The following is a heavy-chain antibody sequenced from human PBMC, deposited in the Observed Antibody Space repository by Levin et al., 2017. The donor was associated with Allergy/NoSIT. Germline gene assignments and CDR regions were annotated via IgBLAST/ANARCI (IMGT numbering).Heavy chain of an antibody. CDR3: ARVNWYGSSTSCTNWFDP. D-gene: IGHD2-2*01. CDR2: ISSSGSTI. CDR1: GFTFSDYY. Sequence: GGSLRLSCAASGFTFSDYYMSWIRQAPGKGLEWVSYISSSGSTIYYADSVKGRFTISRDNAKNSLYLQMNSLRAEDTAVYYCARVNWYGSSTSCTNWFDPWGQGTLVTVSS. J-gene: IGHJ5*02. V-gene: IGHV3-11*01.